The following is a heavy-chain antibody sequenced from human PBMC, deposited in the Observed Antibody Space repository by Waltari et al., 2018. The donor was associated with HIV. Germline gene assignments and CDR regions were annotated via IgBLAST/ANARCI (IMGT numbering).Heavy chain of an antibody. CDR2: INTKTGNP. D-gene: IGHD6-19*01. CDR1: GYTFTNNA. J-gene: IGHJ5*01. Sequence: QVQLVQSGSELKKPGASVKVSCKASGYTFTNNAVNWVRQAPGQGLEWMGWINTKTGNPTDAQVFTGRFFFSLDTSVTTAYLHISSLQAVDTAFYSCARYTTGWYDSWGQGTLVTVSS. V-gene: IGHV7-4-1*02. CDR3: ARYTTGWYDS.